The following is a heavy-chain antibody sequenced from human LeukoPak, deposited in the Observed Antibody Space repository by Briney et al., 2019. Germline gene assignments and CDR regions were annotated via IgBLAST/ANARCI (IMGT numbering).Heavy chain of an antibody. J-gene: IGHJ4*02. Sequence: QPGGSLRLSCAASGFTFSSYGMHWVRQAPGKGLEWVAFIRYDGSNKYYADSVKGRFTISRDNSKNTLYLQMNSLRAEDTAVYYCAKEMVNYDILTGYGMPFDYWGQGTLVTVSS. CDR3: AKEMVNYDILTGYGMPFDY. CDR2: IRYDGSNK. V-gene: IGHV3-30*02. CDR1: GFTFSSYG. D-gene: IGHD3-9*01.